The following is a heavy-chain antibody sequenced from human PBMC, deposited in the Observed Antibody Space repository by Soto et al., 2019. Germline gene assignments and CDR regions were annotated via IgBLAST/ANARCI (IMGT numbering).Heavy chain of an antibody. V-gene: IGHV5-51*01. J-gene: IGHJ6*03. D-gene: IGHD1-1*01. CDR2: IYPGDSDT. CDR1: GYSFTSYW. CDR3: ARHKLERPPNYYYYYMDV. Sequence: PGESLKISCKGSGYSFTSYWIGWVRQMPGKGLEWMGIIYPGDSDTRYSPSFQGQVTISADKSISTAYLQWSSLKASDTAMYYCARHKLERPPNYYYYYMDVWGKGTTVTVSS.